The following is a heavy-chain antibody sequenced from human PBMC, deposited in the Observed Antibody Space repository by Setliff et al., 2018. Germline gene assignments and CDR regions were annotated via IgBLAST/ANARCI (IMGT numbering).Heavy chain of an antibody. CDR2: INPNSGGT. D-gene: IGHD3-10*01. V-gene: IGHV1-2*06. CDR1: GYTFTGYY. Sequence: ASVKVSCKASGYTFTGYYMHWVRQAPGQGLEWMGRINPNSGGTNYAQKFQGRVTMTRDTSISTAYMELRSLRSDDTAVYYCARDGMRYGLGAGPFDIWGQGTMVTVSS. CDR3: ARDGMRYGLGAGPFDI. J-gene: IGHJ3*02.